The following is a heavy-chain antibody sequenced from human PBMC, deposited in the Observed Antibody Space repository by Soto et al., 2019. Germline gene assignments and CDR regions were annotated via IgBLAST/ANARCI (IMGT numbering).Heavy chain of an antibody. CDR1: GGSISSGGYY. V-gene: IGHV4-30-4*08. J-gene: IGHJ4*02. CDR3: ARAYSHTSLYVDY. Sequence: SETLSLTCTVSGGSISSGGYYWSWIRQHPGKGLEWIGYIYYIGSTYYNPSLKSRVTISVDTSKNQFSLKRSSVTAADTAVYYCARAYSHTSLYVDYWGQGTLVTVSS. D-gene: IGHD2-21*01. CDR2: IYYIGST.